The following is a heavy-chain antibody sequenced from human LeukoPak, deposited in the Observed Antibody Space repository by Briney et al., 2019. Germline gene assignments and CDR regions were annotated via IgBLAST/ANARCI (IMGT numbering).Heavy chain of an antibody. V-gene: IGHV1-69*13. CDR2: IIPIFGTV. Sequence: ASVKVSCKASGGTFSSYAISWVRQAPGQGLEWMGGIIPIFGTVNYAQKFQGRVTITADESTSTAYMELSSLRSEDTAVYYCARSLTPADYYYYYMDVWGKGTTVTVSS. D-gene: IGHD4-23*01. CDR3: ARSLTPADYYYYYMDV. J-gene: IGHJ6*03. CDR1: GGTFSSYA.